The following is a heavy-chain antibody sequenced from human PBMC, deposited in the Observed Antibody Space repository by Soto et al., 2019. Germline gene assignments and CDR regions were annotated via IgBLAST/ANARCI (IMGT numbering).Heavy chain of an antibody. D-gene: IGHD2-15*01. Sequence: SETVSLTCTFSCYSIISGWYWGWIRQPPGKGLEWIASFYHGESTFFNPSLKSRVSISEDTSKNQFSLKLRSVTAADTAVFYCARGTSTPYWYFDFWGRGTLVTVSS. CDR2: FYHGEST. J-gene: IGHJ2*01. V-gene: IGHV4-38-2*02. CDR1: CYSIISGWY. CDR3: ARGTSTPYWYFDF.